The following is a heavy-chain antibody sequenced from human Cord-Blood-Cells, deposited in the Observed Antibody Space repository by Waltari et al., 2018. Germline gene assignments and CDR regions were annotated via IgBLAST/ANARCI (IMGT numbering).Heavy chain of an antibody. CDR2: IIPILGIA. J-gene: IGHJ3*02. Sequence: QVQLVQSGAELTKPRSSVKVCCQASEGTLRRVAIRGVRQARAQGLAWMGRIIPILGIANYAQKFQGRVTITADKSTSTAYMELSSLRSEDTAVYYCARAGTIFGVVIIGAFDIWGQGTMVTVSS. D-gene: IGHD3-3*01. V-gene: IGHV1-69*09. CDR1: EGTLRRVA. CDR3: ARAGTIFGVVIIGAFDI.